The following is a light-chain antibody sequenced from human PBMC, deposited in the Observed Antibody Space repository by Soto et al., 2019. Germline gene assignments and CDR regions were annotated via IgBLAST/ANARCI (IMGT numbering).Light chain of an antibody. V-gene: IGKV1-39*01. CDR2: AAS. Sequence: DIQMTQSPSSLSASVGDRVTIACRASQSTSRNLNWYQQKPGKAPNLLIYAASSLQSGVPSRFSGSGSGTDCTLTISSLQYEDFATDYCQQSYSAPYTFGQGTKLEIK. J-gene: IGKJ2*01. CDR1: QSTSRN. CDR3: QQSYSAPYT.